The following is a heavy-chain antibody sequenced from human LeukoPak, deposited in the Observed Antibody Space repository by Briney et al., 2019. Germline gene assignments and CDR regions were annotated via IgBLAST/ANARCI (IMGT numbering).Heavy chain of an antibody. CDR1: GFTFSDYY. Sequence: PGGSLRLSCAASGFTFSDYYMSWIRQAPGKGLERVSYISSSGSTIYYADSVKGRFTISRDNAKNSLYLQMNSLRAEDTAVYYCARVGYCSSTSCRRGAFDIWGQGTMVTVSS. CDR3: ARVGYCSSTSCRRGAFDI. V-gene: IGHV3-11*01. CDR2: ISSSGSTI. D-gene: IGHD2-2*01. J-gene: IGHJ3*02.